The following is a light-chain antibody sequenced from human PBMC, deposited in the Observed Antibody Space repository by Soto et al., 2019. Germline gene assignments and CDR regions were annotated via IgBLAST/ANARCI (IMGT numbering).Light chain of an antibody. CDR2: EVS. CDR3: SSYTSSNRV. CDR1: SSDVGGHNY. V-gene: IGLV2-14*01. Sequence: QSVLTQPASVSGSPGQSITISCTGTSSDVGGHNYVSWYQQHPGKAPKLMIYEVSNRPSGVSNRFSGSKSDNTASLTISGLQAEDEADYYCSSYTSSNRVFGGGTKVTVL. J-gene: IGLJ3*02.